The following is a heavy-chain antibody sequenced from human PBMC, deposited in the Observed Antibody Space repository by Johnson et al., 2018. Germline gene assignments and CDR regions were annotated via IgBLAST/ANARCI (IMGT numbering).Heavy chain of an antibody. CDR1: GFTFSSYA. CDR2: ISGSGGST. D-gene: IGHD1-14*01. J-gene: IGHJ6*02. Sequence: EVQLVESGGGLVQPGGSLRLSCAASGFTFSSYAMSWVRQAPGKGLEWVSAISGSGGSTYYADSVKGRFTISRDNSKKPLYLQMNSLRAEDTAVYYRAKDRGSDKPGYYYYGMDVWGQGTTVTVSS. V-gene: IGHV3-23*04. CDR3: AKDRGSDKPGYYYYGMDV.